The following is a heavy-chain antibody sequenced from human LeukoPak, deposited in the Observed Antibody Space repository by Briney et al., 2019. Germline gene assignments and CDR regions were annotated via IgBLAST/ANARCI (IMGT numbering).Heavy chain of an antibody. D-gene: IGHD3-16*01. CDR2: IYYSGST. CDR3: TRGGSDAYYHALGFDS. V-gene: IGHV4-59*01. Sequence: SETLFLTCNVSGGSINSYYWSWIRLPPGKGLEWIGYIYYSGSTSYNPSLKTRVTISVDTSKNQFSLQLNSVTAADTAVYYCTRGGSDAYYHALGFDSWGQGTLVTVSS. CDR1: GGSINSYY. J-gene: IGHJ4*02.